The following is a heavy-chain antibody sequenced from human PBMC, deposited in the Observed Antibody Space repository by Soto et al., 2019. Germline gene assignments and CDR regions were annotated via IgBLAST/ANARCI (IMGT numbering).Heavy chain of an antibody. CDR1: GDSISSYY. V-gene: IGHV4-59*01. CDR3: ARRVKSGSGRRPAYYFDY. Sequence: SETLSLTCTVSGDSISSYYWSWIRQPPGKGLEWIGYMSYSGSTNYNPSLKSRVTISLDTSKNQFSLKLSSVTAADTAVYYCARRVKSGSGRRPAYYFDYWGQGSLVTVSS. CDR2: MSYSGST. D-gene: IGHD3-10*01. J-gene: IGHJ4*02.